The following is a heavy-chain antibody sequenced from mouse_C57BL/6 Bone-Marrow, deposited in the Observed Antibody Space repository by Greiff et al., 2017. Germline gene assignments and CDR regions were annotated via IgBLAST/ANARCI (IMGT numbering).Heavy chain of an antibody. Sequence: QVQLQQPGAELVKPGASVKMSCTASGYTFTSYWIPWVKQRPGQGLEWIGDIYPTSGRTNYNEKFKSKAILTVDTSSNTAYMQLSSLTSEDSAVFDCARAGPLGRSFDYWGQGTTLTVSS. CDR1: GYTFTSYW. CDR2: IYPTSGRT. D-gene: IGHD4-1*01. V-gene: IGHV1-55*01. J-gene: IGHJ2*01. CDR3: ARAGPLGRSFDY.